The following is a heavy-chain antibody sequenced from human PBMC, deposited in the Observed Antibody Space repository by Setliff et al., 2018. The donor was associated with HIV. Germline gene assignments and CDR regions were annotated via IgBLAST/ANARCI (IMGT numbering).Heavy chain of an antibody. Sequence: SETLSLTCTVSGGSISSYYWSWIRQPAGKGLEWIGRIYTSGSTNYNPSLKSRVTMSVDTSKNQFSLKLSCVTAADTAVYHCARDSRLSYRKIHDAFDIWGQGTMVTVSS. CDR1: GGSISSYY. CDR2: IYTSGST. V-gene: IGHV4-4*07. J-gene: IGHJ3*02. CDR3: ARDSRLSYRKIHDAFDI. D-gene: IGHD3-16*02.